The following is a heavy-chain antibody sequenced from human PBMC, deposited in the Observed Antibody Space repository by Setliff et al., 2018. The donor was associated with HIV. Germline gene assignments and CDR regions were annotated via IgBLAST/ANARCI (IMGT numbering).Heavy chain of an antibody. CDR1: GFIFSSYA. D-gene: IGHD3-10*01. V-gene: IGHV3-30*01. CDR2: MSYDGNIK. CDR3: ANSYSASGNYHYYDYLDV. Sequence: PGGSLRLSCAASGFIFSSYAMHWVRQAPGKGLEWVAVMSYDGNIKYADSVKGRFTISRDNSKNTLYLQMNSLRIEDSGAYYCANSYSASGNYHYYDYLDVWGKGTTVTVSS. J-gene: IGHJ6*03.